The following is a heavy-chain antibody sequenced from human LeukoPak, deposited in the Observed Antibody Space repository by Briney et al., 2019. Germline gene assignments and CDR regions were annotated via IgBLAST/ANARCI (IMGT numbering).Heavy chain of an antibody. CDR2: IIPIFGTA. CDR3: ARGLGRTAMVTRGGVRFDY. CDR1: GGTFSSYA. D-gene: IGHD5-18*01. J-gene: IGHJ4*02. V-gene: IGHV1-69*05. Sequence: GASVKVSCKASGGTFSSYAISWVRQAPGQGLEWMGGIIPIFGTANYAQKFQGRVTMTRNTSISTAYMELSSLKSEDTAVYYCARGLGRTAMVTRGGVRFDYWGQGTLVTVSS.